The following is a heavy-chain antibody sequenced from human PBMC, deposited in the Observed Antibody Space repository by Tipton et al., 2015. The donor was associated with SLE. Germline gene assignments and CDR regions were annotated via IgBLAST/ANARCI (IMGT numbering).Heavy chain of an antibody. J-gene: IGHJ2*01. D-gene: IGHD6-19*01. Sequence: TLSLTCSVSGDSISSYYWSWIRQPPGKGLEWIGYIYYSGSTNYNPSLKSRVTISLDTSKNQFSLKLSSVTAADTAVYYCARAWSYSTGWYYDLWGRGTLVTVSS. V-gene: IGHV4-59*01. CDR2: IYYSGST. CDR1: GDSISSYY. CDR3: ARAWSYSTGWYYDL.